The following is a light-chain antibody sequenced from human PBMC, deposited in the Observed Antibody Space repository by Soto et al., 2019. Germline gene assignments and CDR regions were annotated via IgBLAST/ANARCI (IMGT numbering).Light chain of an antibody. Sequence: EVVMTQSPATLSVSPLEIATLCFMASRSISSNLVWYQQKPGQTPSLLIYDAFIRATGIPDRFSGSGSGTDFTLTISSLEPEDSAVYYCQQRSNWPPEFTFGQGTRLEIK. CDR1: RSISSN. CDR2: DAF. J-gene: IGKJ5*01. V-gene: IGKV3-11*01. CDR3: QQRSNWPPEFT.